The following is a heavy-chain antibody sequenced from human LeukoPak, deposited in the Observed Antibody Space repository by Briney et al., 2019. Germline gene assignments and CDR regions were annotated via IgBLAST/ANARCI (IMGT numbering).Heavy chain of an antibody. V-gene: IGHV4-39*01. J-gene: IGHJ4*02. D-gene: IGHD3-3*01. CDR1: GGSISSYY. CDR2: IYYSGST. CDR3: ARRYDFWSGYLN. Sequence: PSETLSLTCTVSGGSISSYYWGWIRQPPGKGLEWIGSIYYSGSTYYNPSLKSRVTISVDTFKNQFSLKLSSVTAADTAVYYCARRYDFWSGYLNWGQGTLVTVSS.